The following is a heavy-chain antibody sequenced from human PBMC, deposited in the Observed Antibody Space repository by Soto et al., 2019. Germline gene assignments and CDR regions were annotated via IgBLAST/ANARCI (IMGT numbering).Heavy chain of an antibody. CDR1: GGTFSSYA. Sequence: QVQLVQSGAEVKKPGSSVKVSCKASGGTFSSYAISWVRQTPGQGLEWMGGIIPIFGTANYAQKFQGRVTITADESTSTAYMELSSLRSEDTAVYYCARGDEGYCSGGNCYVAGYWGQGTLVTVSS. D-gene: IGHD2-15*01. CDR2: IIPIFGTA. J-gene: IGHJ4*02. V-gene: IGHV1-69*01. CDR3: ARGDEGYCSGGNCYVAGY.